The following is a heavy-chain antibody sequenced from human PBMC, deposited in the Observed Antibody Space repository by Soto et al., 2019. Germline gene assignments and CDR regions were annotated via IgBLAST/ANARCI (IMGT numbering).Heavy chain of an antibody. CDR1: GYTFTSYY. Sequence: QVQLVQSGAEVKKPGASVKVSCKASGYTFTSYYMHWVRQAPGQGLEWMGIINPSGGSTSYAQKFQGRVTMTRDTSTSTVYMELSSLRSEDTAVYYCASALYDFWSGYTPGHYYYYGMDVWGQGTTVTVSS. CDR3: ASALYDFWSGYTPGHYYYYGMDV. V-gene: IGHV1-46*01. D-gene: IGHD3-3*01. J-gene: IGHJ6*02. CDR2: INPSGGST.